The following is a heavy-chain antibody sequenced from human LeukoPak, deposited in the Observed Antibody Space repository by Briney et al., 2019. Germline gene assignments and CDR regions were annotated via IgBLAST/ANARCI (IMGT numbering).Heavy chain of an antibody. J-gene: IGHJ2*01. CDR3: ARGAFDL. CDR1: GGSISSSNW. V-gene: IGHV4-4*02. Sequence: SETLSLTCAVSGGSISSSNWWNWVRQTPGKGLEWIGEIYHRGNTHYNPSLKSRVTMSVDTSTNQFSLRVNSVTAADTAVYYCARGAFDLWGRGTLVTVSS. CDR2: IYHRGNT.